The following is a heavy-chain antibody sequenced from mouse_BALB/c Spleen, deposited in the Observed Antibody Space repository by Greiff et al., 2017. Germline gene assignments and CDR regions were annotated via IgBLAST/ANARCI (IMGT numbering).Heavy chain of an antibody. CDR3: ARGYDYDEGAYAMDY. CDR1: GDSITSGY. V-gene: IGHV3-8*02. CDR2: ISYSGST. Sequence: VQLKESGPSLVKPSQTLSLTCSVTGDSITSGYWNWIRKFPGNKLEYMGYISYSGSTYYNPSLKSRISITRDTSKNQYYLQLNSVTTEDTATYYGARGYDYDEGAYAMDYWGQGTSVTVSS. J-gene: IGHJ4*01. D-gene: IGHD2-4*01.